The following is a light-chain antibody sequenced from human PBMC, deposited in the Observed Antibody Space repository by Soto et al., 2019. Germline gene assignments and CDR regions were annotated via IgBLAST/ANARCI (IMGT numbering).Light chain of an antibody. J-gene: IGKJ1*01. CDR1: QSVRSS. CDR3: QQRSSWPCT. V-gene: IGKV3-11*01. Sequence: EILLTQSPATLSLSPGERATLSCRASQSVRSSLAWYQQKPGQAPRLLIYDASTRATGIPGRFSGSGSGTDFTLTISNREPEDFAVYYCQQRSSWPCTFGQGAKVEIK. CDR2: DAS.